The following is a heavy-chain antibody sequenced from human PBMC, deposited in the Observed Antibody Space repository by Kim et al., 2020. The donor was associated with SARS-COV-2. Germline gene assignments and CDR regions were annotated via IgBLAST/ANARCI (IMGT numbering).Heavy chain of an antibody. D-gene: IGHD6-19*01. V-gene: IGHV3-9*01. CDR3: AKSYSSGWYGMDV. Sequence: GYVDSLKGRFTISRDNAKSSLYLQMNSLRAEDTAMYYCAKSYSSGWYGMDVWGQGTTVIVSS. J-gene: IGHJ6*02.